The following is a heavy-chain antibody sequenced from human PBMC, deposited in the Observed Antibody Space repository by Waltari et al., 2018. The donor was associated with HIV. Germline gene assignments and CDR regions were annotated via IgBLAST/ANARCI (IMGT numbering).Heavy chain of an antibody. CDR3: AKCPFVVVTAPNSYFDS. J-gene: IGHJ4*02. D-gene: IGHD2-21*02. CDR2: ISGSGGMA. CDR1: GFNFSTYA. Sequence: EVQLLESGGGLEQSGGYLRLSFAASGFNFSTYAHTWLPQAPGRGLEWVSTISGSGGMAYYADVVKGRFTISRDNSKNTVDLQMNSLRAEDMAVYYCAKCPFVVVTAPNSYFDSWGPGTLVTVSS. V-gene: IGHV3-23*01.